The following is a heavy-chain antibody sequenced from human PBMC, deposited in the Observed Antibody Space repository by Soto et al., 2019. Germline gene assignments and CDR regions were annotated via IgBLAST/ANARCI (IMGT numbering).Heavy chain of an antibody. CDR3: ARDRGYDAHDYYYNAMDV. CDR2: IRGFSPYT. CDR1: GFTFRTYT. D-gene: IGHD2-15*01. J-gene: IGHJ6*02. Sequence: EVQLVESGGGLVKPGGSLRLSCISSGFTFRTYTMNWVRQAPGKGREWVSGIRGFSPYTFYAESVRGRVAISRDNAKNLLYLQMNSLRAEDTAVYYCARDRGYDAHDYYYNAMDVWGQGNTVTVSS. V-gene: IGHV3-21*01.